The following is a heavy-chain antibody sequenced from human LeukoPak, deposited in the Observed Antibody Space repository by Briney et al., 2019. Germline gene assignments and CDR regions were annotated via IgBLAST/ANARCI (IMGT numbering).Heavy chain of an antibody. V-gene: IGHV4-34*01. Sequence: SETLSLTCAVYGGSFSGYYWSWIRQPPGKGLEWIGEINHSGSTNYNPSLKSRVTISVDTSKNQFSLNLTSVTAADTAVYYCASSSSSWWGQGTLVTVSS. CDR3: ASSSSSW. D-gene: IGHD6-13*01. J-gene: IGHJ4*02. CDR1: GGSFSGYY. CDR2: INHSGST.